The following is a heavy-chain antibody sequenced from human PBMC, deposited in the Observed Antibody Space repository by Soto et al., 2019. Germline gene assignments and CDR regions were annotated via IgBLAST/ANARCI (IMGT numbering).Heavy chain of an antibody. CDR2: IYHSGGT. CDR3: ARTMTTSGWFDP. J-gene: IGHJ5*02. D-gene: IGHD4-17*01. Sequence: KTSETLSLTCAFSCGPITSGGYSWSWIRQPPGKGLEWIGYIYHSGGTYYNPSLKSRVTLSIDRTKKQFSLKLKSVTAADTAVYFCARTMTTSGWFDPWGQGTLVTVSS. CDR1: CGPITSGGYS. V-gene: IGHV4-30-2*01.